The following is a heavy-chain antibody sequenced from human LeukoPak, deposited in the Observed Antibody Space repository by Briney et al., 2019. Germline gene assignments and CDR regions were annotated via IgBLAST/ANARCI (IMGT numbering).Heavy chain of an antibody. CDR1: GGSISSSNYY. V-gene: IGHV4-39*07. Sequence: PSETLSLTCIVSGGSISSSNYYWGWIRQSPGKGLEWIGSIYSRGSTYYNPSLKSRVTISVDTSKNQFSLKLSSVTAADTAVYYCARVMRTWIQLWHRRKPGAFDIWGQGTMVTVSS. CDR2: IYSRGST. J-gene: IGHJ3*02. CDR3: ARVMRTWIQLWHRRKPGAFDI. D-gene: IGHD5-18*01.